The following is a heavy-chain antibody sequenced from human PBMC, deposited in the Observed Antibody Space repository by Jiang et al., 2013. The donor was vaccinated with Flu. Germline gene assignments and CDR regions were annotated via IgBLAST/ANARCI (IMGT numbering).Heavy chain of an antibody. V-gene: IGHV4-39*01. Sequence: GLVKPSETLSLTCTVSGGSISSSSYYWGWIRQPPGKGLEWIGSIYYSGSTYYNPSLKSRVTISVDTSKNQFSLKLSSVTAADTAVYYCARHEGVVVAASNLWGQGTLVTVSS. CDR2: IYYSGST. CDR1: GGSISSSSYY. D-gene: IGHD2-15*01. J-gene: IGHJ5*02. CDR3: ARHEGVVVAASNL.